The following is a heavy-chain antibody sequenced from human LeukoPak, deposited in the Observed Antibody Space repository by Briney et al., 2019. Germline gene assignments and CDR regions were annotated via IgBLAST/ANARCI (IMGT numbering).Heavy chain of an antibody. V-gene: IGHV1-2*02. CDR1: GYXFSDYH. CDR2: INPNSGGT. D-gene: IGHD3-10*01. Sequence: GASVKVSRKASGYXFSDYHMHWVRQDPGQGLEWLVWINPNSGGTNYAQKFQDRVIMTRDTSISTVYMELSRLRSDDTAMFYCARDNRGSDDAFGIWGQGTKVTVSS. J-gene: IGHJ3*02. CDR3: ARDNRGSDDAFGI.